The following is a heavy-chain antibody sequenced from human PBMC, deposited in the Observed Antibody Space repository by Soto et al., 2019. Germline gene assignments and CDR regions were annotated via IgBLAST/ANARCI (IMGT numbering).Heavy chain of an antibody. J-gene: IGHJ4*02. CDR3: AKDWVGGSNRYYLEY. Sequence: GGSLRLSCAGSGFTFSDYGLHWCRQAPCKGLEWVAFLSHHSYKKYYAVSVKGRFTVSRDNSKNTLYLQMNSLRTEDTAVYYCAKDWVGGSNRYYLEYWGQGTPVTVSS. D-gene: IGHD1-26*01. CDR1: GFTFSDYG. V-gene: IGHV3-30*18. CDR2: LSHHSYKK.